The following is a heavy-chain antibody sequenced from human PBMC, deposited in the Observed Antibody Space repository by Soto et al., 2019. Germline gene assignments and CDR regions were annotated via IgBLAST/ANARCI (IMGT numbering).Heavy chain of an antibody. D-gene: IGHD3-16*01. J-gene: IGHJ2*01. CDR2: VTWNSVAT. V-gene: IGHV3-9*01. Sequence: EVQLVESGGGLVQPGRSLRLSCTASGFIFDNHAMHWVRQAPGKGLEWVAGVTWNSVATGYADSVKGRFTISRDNAKNSLYLQINSLSAEDTAVYFCVKEGGMKYFDFWGRGTVVTVSS. CDR1: GFIFDNHA. CDR3: VKEGGMKYFDF.